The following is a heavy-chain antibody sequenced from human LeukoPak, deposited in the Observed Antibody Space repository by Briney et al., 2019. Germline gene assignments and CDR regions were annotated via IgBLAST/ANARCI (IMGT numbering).Heavy chain of an antibody. J-gene: IGHJ6*03. CDR2: ISSSSSYI. CDR1: GFTFSSYS. Sequence: PGGSLRLSCAASGFTFSSYSMNWVRQAPGKGLEWVSSISSSSSYIYYADSVKGRFTISRDNAKNSLYLQMNSLRAEGTAVYYCARGLILTGTTFYYYMDVWGKGTTVTISS. CDR3: ARGLILTGTTFYYYMDV. V-gene: IGHV3-21*01. D-gene: IGHD1-20*01.